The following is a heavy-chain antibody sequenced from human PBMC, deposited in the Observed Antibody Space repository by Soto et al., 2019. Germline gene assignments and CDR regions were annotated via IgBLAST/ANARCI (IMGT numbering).Heavy chain of an antibody. CDR1: GGTFSSYA. J-gene: IGHJ6*02. Sequence: QVQLVQSGAEVKKPGSSVKVSCKASGGTFSSYAISWVRQAPGQGLEWMGGIIPIFGTANYAQKFQGRVTITADESTSTAYRELGSLRSEDTAVYYCARSFGEPYTAPPRMDVWGQGTTVTVSS. CDR3: ARSFGEPYTAPPRMDV. D-gene: IGHD3-10*01. CDR2: IIPIFGTA. V-gene: IGHV1-69*01.